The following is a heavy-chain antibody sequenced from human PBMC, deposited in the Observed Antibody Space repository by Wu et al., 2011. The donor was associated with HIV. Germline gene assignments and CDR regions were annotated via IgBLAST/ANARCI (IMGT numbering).Heavy chain of an antibody. J-gene: IGHJ6*03. CDR3: ATISRHGASDFLFYYMDV. CDR1: GGTFSSYA. CDR2: IIPIYGTT. Sequence: QVQLVQSGAEVKKPGSSVKVSCKASGGTFSSYAIFWVRQAPGQGLEWMGRIIPIYGTTDYAQKFQGRVTITADTSIDTAYLDLSSLTSEDTAVYFCATISRHGASDFLFYYMDVWGKGTSVTVSS. V-gene: IGHV1-69*14. D-gene: IGHD1-26*01.